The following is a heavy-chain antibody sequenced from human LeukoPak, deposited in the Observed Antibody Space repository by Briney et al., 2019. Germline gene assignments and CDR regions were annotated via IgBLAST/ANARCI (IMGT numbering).Heavy chain of an antibody. V-gene: IGHV1-18*01. Sequence: ASVKVSCKASGYTFTSYGISWVRQAPGQGLEWMGWISAYNGNTNYAQKLQGRVTMTTDTSTSTAYMELRSLRSDDTAVYYCARDEGFTIFGVALQYYFDYWGQGTLVTVSS. J-gene: IGHJ4*02. CDR2: ISAYNGNT. D-gene: IGHD3-3*01. CDR3: ARDEGFTIFGVALQYYFDY. CDR1: GYTFTSYG.